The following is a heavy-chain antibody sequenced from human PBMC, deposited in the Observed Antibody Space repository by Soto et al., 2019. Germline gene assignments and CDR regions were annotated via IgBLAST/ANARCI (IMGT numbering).Heavy chain of an antibody. CDR2: IGAYNGNT. CDR3: ARDKETYYGSGSYADYYGMCV. V-gene: IGHV1-18*01. Sequence: QVHLVQSGAEVKKPGASVKVSCKASGYTFTTYGISGVRQAPGQGLEWMGWIGAYNGNTHYAQKVQGRVTTTTDTSPDTAYMEVGSLRSDDTAVYYCARDKETYYGSGSYADYYGMCVWGQGTTVTVS. D-gene: IGHD3-10*01. J-gene: IGHJ6*02. CDR1: GYTFTTYG.